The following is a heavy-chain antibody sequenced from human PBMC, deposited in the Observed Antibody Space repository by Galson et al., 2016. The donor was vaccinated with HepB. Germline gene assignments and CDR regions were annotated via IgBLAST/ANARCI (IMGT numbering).Heavy chain of an antibody. CDR1: GGTFSNYA. J-gene: IGHJ3*01. CDR3: ARGVSGWTDAFDV. V-gene: IGHV1-69*13. Sequence: SVKVSCKASGGTFSNYATSWVRQAPGQGLEWMGGIIPLYGTTNYAQNFQGRVTITAVELTTTAYMELSSLTSEDTALYYCARGVSGWTDAFDVWGQGTKVTVS. CDR2: IIPLYGTT. D-gene: IGHD6-19*01.